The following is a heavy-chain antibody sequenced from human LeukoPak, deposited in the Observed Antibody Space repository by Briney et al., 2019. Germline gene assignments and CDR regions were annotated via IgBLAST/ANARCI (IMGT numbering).Heavy chain of an antibody. CDR3: ASYYDFWSGYYTGNY. CDR2: INPSGGST. Sequence: ASVKVSCKASGCTFTSYYMHWVRQAPGQGLEWMGIINPSGGSTSYAQKFQGRVTMTRDTSTSTVYMELSSLRSEDTAVYYCASYYDFWSGYYTGNYWGQGTLVTVSS. V-gene: IGHV1-46*01. J-gene: IGHJ4*02. D-gene: IGHD3-3*01. CDR1: GCTFTSYY.